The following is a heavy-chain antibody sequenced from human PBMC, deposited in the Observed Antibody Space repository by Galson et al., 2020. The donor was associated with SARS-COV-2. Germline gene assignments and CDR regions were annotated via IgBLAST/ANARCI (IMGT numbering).Heavy chain of an antibody. CDR1: GFTFSSYA. Sequence: GGSLRLSCAASGFTFSSYAMHWVRQAPGKGLEWVAVISYDGSNKYYADSVKGRLTISRDNSKNTLYLQMNSLRAEDTAVYYCARDLFRWELLHHYYGRDVWGQGTTVTVSS. CDR2: ISYDGSNK. J-gene: IGHJ6*02. V-gene: IGHV3-30*04. CDR3: ARDLFRWELLHHYYGRDV. D-gene: IGHD1-26*01.